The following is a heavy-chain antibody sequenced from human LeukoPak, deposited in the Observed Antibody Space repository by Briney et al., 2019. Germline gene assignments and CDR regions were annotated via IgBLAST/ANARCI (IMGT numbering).Heavy chain of an antibody. Sequence: GRSLRLSCAASGFTFNNYGMHWVRQAPGKGLEWVAFIWYDGYDKYYEDSVKGRFTISRDNSKNTLYLQMNSLRTEDTAVYYCARSPWDSSGYYYFDLWGQGTLVTVSS. J-gene: IGHJ4*02. CDR1: GFTFNNYG. D-gene: IGHD3-22*01. V-gene: IGHV3-33*01. CDR3: ARSPWDSSGYYYFDL. CDR2: IWYDGYDK.